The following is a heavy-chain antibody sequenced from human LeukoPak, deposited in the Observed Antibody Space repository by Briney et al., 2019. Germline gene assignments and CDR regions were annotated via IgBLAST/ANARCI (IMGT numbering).Heavy chain of an antibody. Sequence: GSLRLSCAASGFTFSSYAMSWVRQAPGKGLEWVSAISGSGGSTYYADSVKGRFTISRDNSKNTLYLQMNSLRAEDTAVYYCAKDGYSSSWYGEYYYYYYYMDVWGKGTTVTVSS. CDR3: AKDGYSSSWYGEYYYYYYYMDV. CDR2: ISGSGGST. J-gene: IGHJ6*03. D-gene: IGHD6-13*01. V-gene: IGHV3-23*01. CDR1: GFTFSSYA.